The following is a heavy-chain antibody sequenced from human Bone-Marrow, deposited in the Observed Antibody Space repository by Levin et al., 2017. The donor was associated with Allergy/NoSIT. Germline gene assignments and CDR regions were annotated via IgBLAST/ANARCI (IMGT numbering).Heavy chain of an antibody. V-gene: IGHV4-39*01. D-gene: IGHD6-13*01. CDR2: IYSGGGT. Sequence: SETLSLTCTVSGDSINNYNYYWGWVRQPPGKGLEWIGNIYSGGGTSYNPSLQSRLTISVDTSKSQFSLHLRSVSAADTAVYYCVRQGGVFSYSSSWHVDLWGRGILVSAS. CDR3: VRQGGVFSYSSSWHVDL. CDR1: GDSINNYNYY. J-gene: IGHJ5*02.